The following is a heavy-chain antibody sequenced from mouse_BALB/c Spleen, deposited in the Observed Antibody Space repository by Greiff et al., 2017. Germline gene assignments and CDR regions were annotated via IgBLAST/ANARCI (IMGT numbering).Heavy chain of an antibody. Sequence: EVQGVESGGGLVKPGGSLKLSCAASGFTFSDYYMYWVRQTPEKRLEWVATISDGGSYTYYPDSVKGRFTIARDNAKNNLYLQMSSLKSEDTAMYYCARGGDGNYGYFDVWGAGTTVTVSS. V-gene: IGHV5-4*02. CDR2: ISDGGSYT. CDR1: GFTFSDYY. J-gene: IGHJ1*01. CDR3: ARGGDGNYGYFDV. D-gene: IGHD2-1*01.